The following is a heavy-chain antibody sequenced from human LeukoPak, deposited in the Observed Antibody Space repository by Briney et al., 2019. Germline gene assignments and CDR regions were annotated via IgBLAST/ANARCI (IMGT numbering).Heavy chain of an antibody. J-gene: IGHJ6*03. V-gene: IGHV4-39*01. CDR1: VGSISSISYY. D-gene: IGHD4-23*01. CDR2: IYYTVST. Sequence: PSETLSLTCTVSVGSISSISYYSGWIRQPPGKRLEWIGSIYYTVSTYYNPSLKSRVTISVDTSKNQFSLKLSSVTAADTAVYYCARLHYGGNYGYYYYYMDVWGKGTTVTISS. CDR3: ARLHYGGNYGYYYYYMDV.